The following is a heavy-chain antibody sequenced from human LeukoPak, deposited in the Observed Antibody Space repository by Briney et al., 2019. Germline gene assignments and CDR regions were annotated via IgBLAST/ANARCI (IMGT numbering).Heavy chain of an antibody. V-gene: IGHV4-30-4*01. D-gene: IGHD3-9*01. Sequence: SETLSLTCTVSGGSISSGDYYWSWIRQPPGKGLEWIVYIYYSGSTYYNPSLKSRVTISVDTSKNQFSLRLSSVTAADTAVYYCARDHYDTTVYYYYGMDVWGQGTTVTVSS. CDR2: IYYSGST. J-gene: IGHJ6*02. CDR1: GGSISSGDYY. CDR3: ARDHYDTTVYYYYGMDV.